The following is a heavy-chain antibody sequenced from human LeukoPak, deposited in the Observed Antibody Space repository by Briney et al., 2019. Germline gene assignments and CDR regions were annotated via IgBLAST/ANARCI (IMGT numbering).Heavy chain of an antibody. CDR3: AKSRITMVRGVILMFDY. J-gene: IGHJ4*02. V-gene: IGHV3-23*01. CDR2: ISGSGGST. D-gene: IGHD3-10*01. CDR1: GFTFSSYA. Sequence: GGSLGLSCAASGFTFSSYAMSWVRQAPGKGLEWVSAISGSGGSTYYADSVKGRFTISRDNSKNALYPQMNSLRAEDTAVYYCAKSRITMVRGVILMFDYWGQGTLVTVSS.